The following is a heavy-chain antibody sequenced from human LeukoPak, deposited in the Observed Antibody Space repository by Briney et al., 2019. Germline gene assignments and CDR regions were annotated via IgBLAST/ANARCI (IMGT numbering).Heavy chain of an antibody. Sequence: GGSLRLSCAASGLTFSRYAMTGVRQAPGKGLEWVSSTSGSGDRKYYADSVKGRFTISRDNSKNTLYLQMNSLRAEDTAVYYCAKDGVRPDFGDYYSADFWGQGTLVTVSS. V-gene: IGHV3-23*01. CDR2: TSGSGDRK. D-gene: IGHD4-17*01. CDR3: AKDGVRPDFGDYYSADF. J-gene: IGHJ4*02. CDR1: GLTFSRYA.